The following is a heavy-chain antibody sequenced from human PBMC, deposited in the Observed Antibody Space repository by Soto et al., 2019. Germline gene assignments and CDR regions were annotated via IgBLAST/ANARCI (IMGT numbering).Heavy chain of an antibody. J-gene: IGHJ4*02. D-gene: IGHD2-2*01. CDR2: ISAYHHNT. CDR3: PRDPGSFLLCPRYFDY. CDR1: GYTFTSYG. Sequence: ASVKVSCKASGYTFTSYGISWVRQAPGQGLEWMGWISAYHHNTNYAQKLQSRDTMTTDTSTSTAYMERRTLTSDDTAVYYCPRDPGSFLLCPRYFDYWGQGTLVTVSS. V-gene: IGHV1-18*01.